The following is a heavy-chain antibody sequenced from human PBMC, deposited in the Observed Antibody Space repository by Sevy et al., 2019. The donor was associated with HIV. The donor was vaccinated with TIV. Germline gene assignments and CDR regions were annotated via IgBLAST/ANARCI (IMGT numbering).Heavy chain of an antibody. J-gene: IGHJ5*02. CDR1: GFTFSSYA. CDR3: AKVLDDFWSGYGWFDP. CDR2: ISGSGGST. V-gene: IGHV3-23*01. Sequence: GGSLRLSCAASGFTFSSYAMSWVRQAPGKGLEWVSAISGSGGSTYYADSVKGRFTISRDKSKNTLYLEMTSLGAEDTAVYYCAKVLDDFWSGYGWFDPWGQGTLVTVSS. D-gene: IGHD3-3*01.